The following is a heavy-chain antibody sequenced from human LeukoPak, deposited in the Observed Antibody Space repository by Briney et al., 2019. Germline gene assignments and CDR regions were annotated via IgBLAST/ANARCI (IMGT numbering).Heavy chain of an antibody. J-gene: IGHJ5*01. CDR3: ARAYYYGSGSYPDS. Sequence: PGGSLRLSCAASGFTFSSYSMNWVRQAPGKGLEWLSYILHNSATIYYANSVKGRFTISRDNAKNSLYLQMSSLRAEDTAVYYCARAYYYGSGSYPDSWGQGTLVTVSS. CDR1: GFTFSSYS. CDR2: ILHNSATI. D-gene: IGHD3-10*01. V-gene: IGHV3-48*04.